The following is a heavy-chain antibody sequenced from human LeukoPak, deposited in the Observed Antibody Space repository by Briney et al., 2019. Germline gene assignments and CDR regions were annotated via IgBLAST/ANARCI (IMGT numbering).Heavy chain of an antibody. CDR3: ARIGGDNYDLDY. CDR2: FTESGST. Sequence: PSETLSLICAVYGGSFRHFYWSWVRQPPGKGLEWIGEFTESGSTNYNPSLKSRVTTSADTSKNQFSLKLRSVTAADTAVYYCARIGGDNYDLDYWGHGTLVTVSS. V-gene: IGHV4-34*01. D-gene: IGHD5-24*01. J-gene: IGHJ4*01. CDR1: GGSFRHFY.